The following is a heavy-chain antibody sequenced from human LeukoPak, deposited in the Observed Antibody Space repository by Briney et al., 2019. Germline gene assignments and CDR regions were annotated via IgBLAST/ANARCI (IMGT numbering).Heavy chain of an antibody. CDR2: ISAYNGNT. J-gene: IGHJ4*02. CDR1: GYTFTSYG. Sequence: GASVKVSCKASGYTFTSYGISWVRQAPRQGLEWMGWISAYNGNTNYAQKLQGRVTMTTDTATSTAYMELRSLRSDDTAVYYCARALSLPCTDYWGQGTLVTVSS. CDR3: ARALSLPCTDY. V-gene: IGHV1-18*01. D-gene: IGHD2-8*01.